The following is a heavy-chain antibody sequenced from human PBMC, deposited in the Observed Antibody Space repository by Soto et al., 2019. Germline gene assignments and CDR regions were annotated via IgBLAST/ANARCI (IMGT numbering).Heavy chain of an antibody. CDR3: ARDGEVVITHPFDP. CDR1: GFTFSSYS. D-gene: IGHD3-22*01. V-gene: IGHV3-21*01. J-gene: IGHJ5*02. Sequence: PGGSLRLSCAASGFTFSSYSMNWVRQAPGKGLEWVSSISSSSSYIYYADSVKGRFTISRDNAKNSLYLQMNSLRAEDTAVYYCARDGEVVITHPFDPWGQGTLVTVSS. CDR2: ISSSSSYI.